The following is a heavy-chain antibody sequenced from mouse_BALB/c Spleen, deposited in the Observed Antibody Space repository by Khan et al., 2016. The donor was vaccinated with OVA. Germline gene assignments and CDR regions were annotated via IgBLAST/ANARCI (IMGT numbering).Heavy chain of an antibody. J-gene: IGHJ4*01. Sequence: VQLQQSGGGLVQPGGSLKLSCAASGFDFSRYWMSWVRQAPGKGLEWIGEINPDSSTINYTPSLKDKFIISRDNAKNTLYLEMSKVRSEDTALYYCARGLRRYYYAMDYWGQGTSVTVSS. CDR2: INPDSSTI. CDR3: ARGLRRYYYAMDY. CDR1: GFDFSRYW. V-gene: IGHV4-1*02. D-gene: IGHD2-2*01.